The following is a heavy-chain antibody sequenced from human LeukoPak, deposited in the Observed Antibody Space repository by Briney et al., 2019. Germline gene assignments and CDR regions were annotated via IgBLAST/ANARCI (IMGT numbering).Heavy chain of an antibody. CDR3: ARAPVERYCSSTSCYANLGVFDY. Sequence: TSETLSLTCTVSGGSISSYYWSWIRQPPGKGLEWIGYIYYSGSTNYNPSLKSRVTISVDTSKNQFSLKLSSVTAADTAVYYCARAPVERYCSSTSCYANLGVFDYWGQGTLVTVSS. J-gene: IGHJ4*02. CDR2: IYYSGST. D-gene: IGHD2-2*01. CDR1: GGSISSYY. V-gene: IGHV4-59*01.